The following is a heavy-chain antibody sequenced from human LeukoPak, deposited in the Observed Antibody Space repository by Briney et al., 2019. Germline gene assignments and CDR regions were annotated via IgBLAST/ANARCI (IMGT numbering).Heavy chain of an antibody. D-gene: IGHD1-26*01. CDR2: INPNSGGT. V-gene: IGHV1-2*06. CDR1: GGTFSSYS. Sequence: ASMKVSCKASGGTFSSYSISWVRQAPGQGLEWMGRINPNSGGTNYAQKFQGRVTMTRDTSISTAYMELSRLRSDDTAVYYCAREEWEIPDYWGQGTLVTVSS. J-gene: IGHJ4*02. CDR3: AREEWEIPDY.